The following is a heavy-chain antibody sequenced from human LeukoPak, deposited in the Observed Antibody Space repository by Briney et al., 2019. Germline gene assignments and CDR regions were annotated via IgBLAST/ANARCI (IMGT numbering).Heavy chain of an antibody. Sequence: GSLRLSCAASGFAIITYNMNWVRQAPGKGLEWVSLISGDGGSTYYADSVKGRFTISRDNSKNSLYLQMNSLRTEDTALYYCAKALGYSSSWSLDYWSQGTLVTVSS. J-gene: IGHJ4*02. V-gene: IGHV3-43*02. CDR2: ISGDGGST. CDR1: GFAIITYN. D-gene: IGHD6-13*01. CDR3: AKALGYSSSWSLDY.